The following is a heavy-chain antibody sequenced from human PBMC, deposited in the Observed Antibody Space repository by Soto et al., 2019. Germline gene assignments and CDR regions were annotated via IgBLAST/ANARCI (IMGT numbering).Heavy chain of an antibody. V-gene: IGHV4-31*03. Sequence: QVQLQESGPGLVKPSQTLSLTCTVSGGSISSGDYYWSWIRQHPGKGLEWIGYIYYRGSTYYNPSLKSRVIISVDTSKNQLSLRLSSVTAADTAVYYCARDNGSPPPQYAFDIWGQGTMVTVSS. CDR1: GGSISSGDYY. CDR2: IYYRGST. CDR3: ARDNGSPPPQYAFDI. J-gene: IGHJ3*02. D-gene: IGHD2-8*01.